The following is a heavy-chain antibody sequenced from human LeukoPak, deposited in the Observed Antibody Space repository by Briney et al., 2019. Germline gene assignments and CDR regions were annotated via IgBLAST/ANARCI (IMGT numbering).Heavy chain of an antibody. Sequence: GGSLRLSCAASGFTVSSNYMSWVRQAPGKGLEWVSVIYSGDSTSYADSVKGRFTIYRENSKNTVYLQMNSLRAEDTAVYYCARMDWNYYDYWGQGTLVTVSS. CDR1: GFTVSSNY. CDR3: ARMDWNYYDY. J-gene: IGHJ4*02. CDR2: IYSGDST. D-gene: IGHD3/OR15-3a*01. V-gene: IGHV3-66*01.